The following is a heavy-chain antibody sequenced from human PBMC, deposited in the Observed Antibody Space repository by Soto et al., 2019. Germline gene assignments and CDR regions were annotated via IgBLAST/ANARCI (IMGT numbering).Heavy chain of an antibody. V-gene: IGHV1-69*04. CDR2: IIPILGIA. CDR1: GGTFSSYT. CDR3: ARDPRDYCSGGSCYPNWFYP. Sequence: SVKVSCKASGGTFSSYTISWVRQAPGQGLEWMGRIIPILGIANYAQKFQGRVTITADKSTSTAYMELSSLRSEDTAVYYCARDPRDYCSGGSCYPNWFYPWGQGTLVTVSS. D-gene: IGHD2-15*01. J-gene: IGHJ5*02.